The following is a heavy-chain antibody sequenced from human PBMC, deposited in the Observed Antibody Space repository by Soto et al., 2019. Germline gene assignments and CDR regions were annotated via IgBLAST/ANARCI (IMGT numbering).Heavy chain of an antibody. CDR2: LSPTTGGT. CDR1: GNALTSFY. D-gene: IGHD3-9*01. Sequence: ASVKVSCKTSGNALTSFYIHWARQAPGQGLEWVGRLSPTTGGTNYAQHFQGRVTVTWDMSTFTAYMELSSLIYEDTAVYYCARPPGYVTDWYYFDTWRQGTQVTVSS. J-gene: IGHJ4*02. CDR3: ARPPGYVTDWYYFDT. V-gene: IGHV1-2*02.